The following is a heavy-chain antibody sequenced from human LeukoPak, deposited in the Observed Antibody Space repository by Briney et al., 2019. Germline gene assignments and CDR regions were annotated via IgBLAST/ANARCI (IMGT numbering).Heavy chain of an antibody. Sequence: GESLKISCKASGYSFSSYWIGWVRQMPGKGLEWMGIIYPGDSDTRYSPSFLGQDTISADKSISTAYLQWSGLKPSDTAMYYCAKRWADSSGSQHYFDYWGQGTLVTVSS. CDR1: GYSFSSYW. CDR3: AKRWADSSGSQHYFDY. V-gene: IGHV5-51*01. J-gene: IGHJ4*02. D-gene: IGHD3-22*01. CDR2: IYPGDSDT.